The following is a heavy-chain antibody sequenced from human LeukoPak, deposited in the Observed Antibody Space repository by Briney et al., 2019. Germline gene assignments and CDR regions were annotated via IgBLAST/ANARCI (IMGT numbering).Heavy chain of an antibody. Sequence: GGSLRLSCAASGFTFSSYDMNWVRQAPGKGLEWVSYITTSGSATYHADSVKGRFTISRDNAKNSLYLQMNSLRAEDTAVYYCARDRVDTAALDPWGQGTLVTVSS. CDR2: ITTSGSAT. CDR3: ARDRVDTAALDP. CDR1: GFTFSSYD. D-gene: IGHD5-18*01. V-gene: IGHV3-48*03. J-gene: IGHJ5*02.